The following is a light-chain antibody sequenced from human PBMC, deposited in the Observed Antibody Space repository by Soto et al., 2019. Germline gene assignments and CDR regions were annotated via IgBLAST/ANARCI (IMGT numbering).Light chain of an antibody. J-gene: IGKJ2*01. CDR1: QSVSSY. CDR2: DAS. Sequence: EIVLTQSPATLSLSPGERATLSCRASQSVSSYLAWYQQKPGQAPRLLIYDASNRATGIPARFSGSGPGTDFPLTISSLEPEDFAVYYCQQRSNWPSYTFGQGTKLEIK. CDR3: QQRSNWPSYT. V-gene: IGKV3D-11*02.